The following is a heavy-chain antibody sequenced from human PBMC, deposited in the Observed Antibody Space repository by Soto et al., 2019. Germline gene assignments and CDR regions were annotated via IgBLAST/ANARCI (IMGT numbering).Heavy chain of an antibody. CDR1: GGSISSGGYY. J-gene: IGHJ6*03. CDR3: ARHVGGYYYYMDV. CDR2: IYYSGNT. Sequence: SETLSLTCTVSGGSISSGGYYWSWIRQHPGKGLEWIGYIYYSGNTYYNPSLKSRVTISVDTSKNQFSLKLSSVTAADTAVYYCARHVGGYYYYMDVCGKGTTVTVSS. V-gene: IGHV4-31*03. D-gene: IGHD2-15*01.